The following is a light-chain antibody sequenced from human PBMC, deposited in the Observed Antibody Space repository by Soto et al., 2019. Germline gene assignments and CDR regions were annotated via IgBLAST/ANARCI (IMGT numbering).Light chain of an antibody. CDR2: EVS. CDR1: SSDVGAYKY. CDR3: SSYRSGTIVL. J-gene: IGLJ2*01. Sequence: QSALTQPASVSGSPEQSITISCTGTSSDVGAYKYVSWYQQHPGKAPRLIIYEVSNRPSGISDRFSGSKSGNTASLTISGLQAEDEADYYCSSYRSGTIVLFGGGTKLTVL. V-gene: IGLV2-14*01.